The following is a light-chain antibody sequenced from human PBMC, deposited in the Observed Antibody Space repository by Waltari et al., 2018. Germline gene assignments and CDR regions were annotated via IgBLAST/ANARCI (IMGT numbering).Light chain of an antibody. CDR3: ETWHSNTQV. Sequence: QPVLTQSSSASASLGSSVKLTCTLSSGHSSYIIAWHQQQPGKAPRYLMKLEGSGSYSKGSGFPVRFSGSSSVSDRYLIISNIQSEDEADYFFETWHSNTQVFGGGTKLTVL. CDR2: LEGSGSY. J-gene: IGLJ2*01. V-gene: IGLV4-60*03. CDR1: SGHSSYI.